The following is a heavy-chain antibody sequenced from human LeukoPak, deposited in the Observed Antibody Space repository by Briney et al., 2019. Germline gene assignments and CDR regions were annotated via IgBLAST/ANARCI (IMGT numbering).Heavy chain of an antibody. CDR3: ASTQLGYCSSTSCYFSGHFDY. Sequence: GGSLRLSCAASGFTFSSYSMNWVRQAPGKGLEWVSSISSSSSYIYYADSVKGRFTISRDNAKNSLYLQMNSLRAEDTAVYYCASTQLGYCSSTSCYFSGHFDYWGQGTLVTVSS. CDR1: GFTFSSYS. V-gene: IGHV3-21*01. D-gene: IGHD2-2*01. CDR2: ISSSSSYI. J-gene: IGHJ4*02.